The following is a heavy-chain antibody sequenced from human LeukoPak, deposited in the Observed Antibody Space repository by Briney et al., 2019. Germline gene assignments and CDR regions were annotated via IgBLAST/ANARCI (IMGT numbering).Heavy chain of an antibody. D-gene: IGHD5-18*01. CDR2: ISAYNGNT. J-gene: IGHJ6*03. V-gene: IGHV1-18*01. CDR3: ARALDGDTAMAGYYYMDV. Sequence: GASVKVSCKASGYTFTSYGISWVRQAPGQGLEWMGWISAYNGNTNYAQKRQGRVTMTTDTSTSTAYMELRSLRSDDTAVYYCARALDGDTAMAGYYYMDVWGKGTTVTVSS. CDR1: GYTFTSYG.